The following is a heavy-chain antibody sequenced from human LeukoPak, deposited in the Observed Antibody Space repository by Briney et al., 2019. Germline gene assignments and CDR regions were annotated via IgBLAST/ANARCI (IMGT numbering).Heavy chain of an antibody. D-gene: IGHD4-23*01. CDR1: GFTFSSYW. CDR3: ARGRGNGLYYFDY. CDR2: IKSDGRST. J-gene: IGHJ4*02. Sequence: GGSLRLSCAASGFTFSSYWMHWVRQAPGKGLVWVSYIKSDGRSTSYADSVKGRFTISRDNSKNTLYLQMNSLSAEDTAVYYCARGRGNGLYYFDYWGQGTLVTVSS. V-gene: IGHV3-74*01.